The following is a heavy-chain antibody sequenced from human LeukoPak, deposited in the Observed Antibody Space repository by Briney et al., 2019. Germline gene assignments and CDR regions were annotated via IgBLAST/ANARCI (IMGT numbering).Heavy chain of an antibody. D-gene: IGHD3-3*01. CDR3: ARDHDFWGGLDWFDP. CDR1: GDSISSYY. J-gene: IGHJ5*02. V-gene: IGHV4-59*01. CDR2: IYYSGST. Sequence: SETLSLTCTVSGDSISSYYWSWLRQPPGKGMEWIGYIYYSGSTNYNHPLKSRVTISVDTSKNQFSLKLSSVTAADTAVYYCARDHDFWGGLDWFDPWGQGTLVTVSS.